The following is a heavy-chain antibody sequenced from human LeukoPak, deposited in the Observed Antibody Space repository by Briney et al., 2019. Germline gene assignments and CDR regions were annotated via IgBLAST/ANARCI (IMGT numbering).Heavy chain of an antibody. CDR3: ARGQWGYDSSGYYLVSGWFDP. Sequence: ASVKVSCKASGYTFTSYDINWVRQAPGQGLGWMGWLNLNSGNRGYAQKFQGGVTMTRNTSISTAYMELSRLRSEDTAEYYCARGQWGYDSSGYYLVSGWFDPWGQGTLVTVSS. CDR1: GYTFTSYD. D-gene: IGHD3-22*01. V-gene: IGHV1-8*01. J-gene: IGHJ5*02. CDR2: LNLNSGNR.